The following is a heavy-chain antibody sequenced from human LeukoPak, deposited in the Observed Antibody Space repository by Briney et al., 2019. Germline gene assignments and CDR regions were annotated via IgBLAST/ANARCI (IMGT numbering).Heavy chain of an antibody. D-gene: IGHD6-19*01. J-gene: IGHJ4*02. Sequence: PGGSLRLSCAASGFTFSKYLMLWVRQAPGKGLESVSRINTDGTVTTYADSVRGRFTVSRDNAGNTMFLQMNSVRDEDTAVYYCATKQWLAPPPDSWGQGTPVTVSS. CDR2: INTDGTVT. V-gene: IGHV3-74*01. CDR1: GFTFSKYL. CDR3: ATKQWLAPPPDS.